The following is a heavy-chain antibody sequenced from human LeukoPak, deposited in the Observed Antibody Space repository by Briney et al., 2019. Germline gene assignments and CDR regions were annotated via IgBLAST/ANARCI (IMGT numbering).Heavy chain of an antibody. CDR1: GFTFSSYA. CDR3: AKDRDYGGDYTVFDY. D-gene: IGHD4-17*01. CDR2: ISGDGGST. Sequence: PGGSLRLSCAASGFTFSSYAMTWVRQAPGKGLEWVSLISGDGGSTYYADSVKGRFTISRDNSKNSLYLQMNSLRTEDTALYYCAKDRDYGGDYTVFDYWGQGTLVTVS. V-gene: IGHV3-43*02. J-gene: IGHJ4*02.